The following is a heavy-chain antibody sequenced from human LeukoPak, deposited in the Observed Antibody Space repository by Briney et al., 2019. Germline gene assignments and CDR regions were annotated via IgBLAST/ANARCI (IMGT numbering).Heavy chain of an antibody. V-gene: IGHV3-48*01. J-gene: IGHJ4*02. CDR1: GFTLSSYS. CDR2: ISSSSSTI. D-gene: IGHD6-6*01. Sequence: PGGSLRLSCAASGFTLSSYSMIWVRQAPGKGLEWVSYISSSSSTIYYADSVKGRFTISRDNAKNSLYLQMNSLRAEDTAVYYCAREARGVDYWGQGTLVTVSS. CDR3: AREARGVDY.